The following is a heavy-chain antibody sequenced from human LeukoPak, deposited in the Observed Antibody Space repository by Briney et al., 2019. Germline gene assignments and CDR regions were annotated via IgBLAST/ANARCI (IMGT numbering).Heavy chain of an antibody. D-gene: IGHD5-24*01. CDR1: GLTFSSYA. V-gene: IGHV3-30*07. CDR3: ARGEMATIPFDY. Sequence: GGSLRLSCAASGLTFSSYAMHWVRQAPGKGLEWVAVISYDGSNKYYADSVKGRFTISRDNAKNSLYLQMNSLRAEDTAVYYCARGEMATIPFDYWGQGTLVTVSS. CDR2: ISYDGSNK. J-gene: IGHJ4*02.